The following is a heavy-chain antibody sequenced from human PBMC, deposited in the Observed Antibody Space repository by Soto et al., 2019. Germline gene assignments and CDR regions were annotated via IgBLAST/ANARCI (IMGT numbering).Heavy chain of an antibody. Sequence: QVQLVQSEAEVKKRGASVKVSYKASGYTFTGYYMHWVRQAPGQGLEWMGWINPNSGGTNYAQKFQGWVTMTRDTSISTAYMELSRLRSDDTAVYYCARSKPTQWLGHDAFDIWGQGTMVTVSS. CDR1: GYTFTGYY. CDR3: ARSKPTQWLGHDAFDI. V-gene: IGHV1-2*04. CDR2: INPNSGGT. D-gene: IGHD6-19*01. J-gene: IGHJ3*02.